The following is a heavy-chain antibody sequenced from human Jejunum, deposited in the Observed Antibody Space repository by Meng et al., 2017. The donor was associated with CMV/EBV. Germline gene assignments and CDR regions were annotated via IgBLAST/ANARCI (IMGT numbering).Heavy chain of an antibody. J-gene: IGHJ4*02. CDR2: ISADGSKI. D-gene: IGHD5-12*01. Sequence: SAFTFDTYWMHWVRLGPGQGPLWISDISADGSKIRYADSVKGRFTISRDNAKNTLYLQMDSLRAEDTAVYYCARVGGGYANYYFDFWGQGTLVTVSS. V-gene: IGHV3-74*01. CDR1: AFTFDTYW. CDR3: ARVGGGYANYYFDF.